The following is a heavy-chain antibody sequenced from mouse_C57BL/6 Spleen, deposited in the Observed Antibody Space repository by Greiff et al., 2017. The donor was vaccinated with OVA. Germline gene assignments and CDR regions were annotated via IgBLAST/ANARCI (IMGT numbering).Heavy chain of an antibody. Sequence: QVQLQQPGAELVKPGASVKLSCKASGYTFTSYWMHWVKQRPGRGLEWIGRIDPNSGGTKYNEKFKSKATLTVDKPSSTAYMQLSSLPSEDSAVYECARGRTIFCGSNSAMDYWGQGTSVTVSS. V-gene: IGHV1-72*01. J-gene: IGHJ4*01. CDR3: ARGRTIFCGSNSAMDY. CDR2: IDPNSGGT. CDR1: GYTFTSYW. D-gene: IGHD2-5*01.